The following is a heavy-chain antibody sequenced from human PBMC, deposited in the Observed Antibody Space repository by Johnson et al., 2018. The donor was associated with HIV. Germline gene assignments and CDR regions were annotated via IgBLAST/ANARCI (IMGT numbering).Heavy chain of an antibody. Sequence: QVQLVESGGGVVQPGRSLRLSCAASGFTFSSYGMHWVRQAPGKGLEWVAVIWYDGSNKYYADSVKGRFTISRDNSKNTLYLQMTSLRAEDTAVYYCAKDGGSSYVLDAFDIWGQGTLVTVSS. V-gene: IGHV3-33*06. CDR2: IWYDGSNK. D-gene: IGHD5-18*01. CDR3: AKDGGSSYVLDAFDI. J-gene: IGHJ3*02. CDR1: GFTFSSYG.